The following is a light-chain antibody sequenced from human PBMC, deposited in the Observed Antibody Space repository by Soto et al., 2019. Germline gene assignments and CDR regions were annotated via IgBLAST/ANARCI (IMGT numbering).Light chain of an antibody. CDR2: GTS. J-gene: IGKJ4*02. CDR3: LQDDGWPDT. V-gene: IGKV1-6*01. CDR1: QGIRSN. Sequence: AIQMTQSPSSLSASVGERVTLSCRASQGIRSNLAWYQQKPGKAPSLLIYGTSSLDGGVPSRFSGRGSGTEFTLTISSLQSEDFATYYCLQDDGWPDTFGGGTKVDIK.